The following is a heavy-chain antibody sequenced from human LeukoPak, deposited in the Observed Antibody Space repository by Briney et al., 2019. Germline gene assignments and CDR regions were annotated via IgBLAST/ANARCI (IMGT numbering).Heavy chain of an antibody. V-gene: IGHV1-2*02. CDR1: GYTFTGYF. J-gene: IGHJ4*02. CDR3: AMASTTGTTRTYFEH. Sequence: GASVKVSCKASGYTFTGYFIHWVRQAPGQGLDYMGWINPNNGGTKYARKFQGSVTMTRDTSINTACMELSTLRSDDTAVYYCAMASTTGTTRTYFEHWGQGTLVTVSS. D-gene: IGHD1-1*01. CDR2: INPNNGGT.